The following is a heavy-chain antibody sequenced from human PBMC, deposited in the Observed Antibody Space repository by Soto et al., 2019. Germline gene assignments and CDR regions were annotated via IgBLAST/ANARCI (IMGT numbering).Heavy chain of an antibody. D-gene: IGHD6-13*01. Sequence: WTWIRQPPGKGLEWIGYIYYSGSTNYNPSLKSRVTISVATSKTQFSLKLSSVTAADTAVYYCARLYGYYHYMDVWGKGTTVTVSS. J-gene: IGHJ6*03. CDR2: IYYSGST. CDR3: ARLYGYYHYMDV. V-gene: IGHV4-59*08.